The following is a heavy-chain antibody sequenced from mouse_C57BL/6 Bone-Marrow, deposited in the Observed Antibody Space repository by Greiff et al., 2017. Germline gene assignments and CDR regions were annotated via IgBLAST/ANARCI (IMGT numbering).Heavy chain of an antibody. CDR2: ISDGGSYT. V-gene: IGHV5-4*01. J-gene: IGHJ3*01. Sequence: EVQLQESGGGLVKPGGSLKLSCAASGFTFSSYAMSWVRQTPEKRLEWVATISDGGSYTYYPDNVKGRFTISRDNAKNNLYLQMSHLKSEDTAMYYCARLAYWGQGTLVTVSA. CDR3: ARLAY. CDR1: GFTFSSYA.